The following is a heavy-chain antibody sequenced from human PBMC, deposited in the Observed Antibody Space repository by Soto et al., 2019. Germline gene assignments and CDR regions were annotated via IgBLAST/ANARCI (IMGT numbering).Heavy chain of an antibody. Sequence: GGSLRLSCAASGFIFSSSAMHWVRQAPGKGLEWVALISFDGSNKYYADSVKGRFTISRDNSKNTLWLQVNSLRAEDTAVYYCARGAMASLYFMDVWGKGTTVTVSS. D-gene: IGHD2-2*01. CDR1: GFIFSSSA. V-gene: IGHV3-30-3*01. J-gene: IGHJ6*03. CDR2: ISFDGSNK. CDR3: ARGAMASLYFMDV.